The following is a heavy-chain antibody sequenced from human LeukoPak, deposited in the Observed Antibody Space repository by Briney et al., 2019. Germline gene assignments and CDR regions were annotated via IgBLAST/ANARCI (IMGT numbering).Heavy chain of an antibody. V-gene: IGHV3-23*01. J-gene: IGHJ4*02. CDR3: AKDDYGSGSYYCYFDY. Sequence: PGGSLRLSCAASGFTFSSYAMSWVRQAPGKGLEWVSAISGSGGSTYYADSVKGRFTISRDNSKNTLYLQMNSLRAEDTAVYYCAKDDYGSGSYYCYFDYWGQGTLVTVSS. CDR2: ISGSGGST. D-gene: IGHD3-10*01. CDR1: GFTFSSYA.